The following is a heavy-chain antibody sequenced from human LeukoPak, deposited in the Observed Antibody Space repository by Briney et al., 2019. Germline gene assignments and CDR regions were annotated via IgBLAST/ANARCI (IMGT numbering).Heavy chain of an antibody. D-gene: IGHD3-22*01. V-gene: IGHV1-18*01. J-gene: IGHJ2*01. CDR2: ISAYNGNT. CDR3: ARDRRNYDSSGKPSYFDL. Sequence: ASVKVSCKASGYTFTSYGISWVRQAPGQGLEWMGWISAYNGNTYYAQKLQGRVTMTTDTSTSTAYMELRSLRSDDTAVYYCARDRRNYDSSGKPSYFDLWGRGTLVTVSS. CDR1: GYTFTSYG.